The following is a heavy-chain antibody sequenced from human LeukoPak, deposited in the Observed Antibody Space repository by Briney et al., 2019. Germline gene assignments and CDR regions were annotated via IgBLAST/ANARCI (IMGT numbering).Heavy chain of an antibody. D-gene: IGHD2-15*01. CDR2: IYYSGST. J-gene: IGHJ5*02. Sequence: PSETLSLTCTVSGGSISSSSYYWGWIRQPPGKGLEWIGSIYYSGSTYYNPSLKSRVTISVDTSKNQFPLKLSSVTAADTAVYYCLKGYLDWFDPWGQGTLVTVSS. CDR1: GGSISSSSYY. CDR3: LKGYLDWFDP. V-gene: IGHV4-39*01.